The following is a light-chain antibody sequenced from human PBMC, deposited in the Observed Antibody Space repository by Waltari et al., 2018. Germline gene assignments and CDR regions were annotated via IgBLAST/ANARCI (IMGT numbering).Light chain of an antibody. CDR3: CSFTSSSTWV. CDR2: DVS. Sequence: QPASVSGSPGQSITISCTGTATDIGGYNYVSWYQQHPGKAPKLVIFDVSSRPSGISYRFSASKFGNTASLTISGLQPDDEADYYFCSFTSSSTWVFGGGTKLTVL. V-gene: IGLV2-14*03. CDR1: ATDIGGYNY. J-gene: IGLJ3*02.